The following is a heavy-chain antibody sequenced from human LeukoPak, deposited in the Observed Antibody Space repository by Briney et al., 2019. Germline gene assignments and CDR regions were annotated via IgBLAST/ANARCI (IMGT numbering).Heavy chain of an antibody. CDR2: IYYSGIT. J-gene: IGHJ5*02. CDR1: GSSISSYY. V-gene: IGHV4-59*01. Sequence: PSETLSLTCTVSGSSISSYYWSWIRQPPGKGLEWIGYIYYSGITNHNPSLKSRVTISVDTSKNQFSLKLSSVTAADTAVYYCARDRGQWLLNWFDPWGQGTLVTVSS. CDR3: ARDRGQWLLNWFDP. D-gene: IGHD6-19*01.